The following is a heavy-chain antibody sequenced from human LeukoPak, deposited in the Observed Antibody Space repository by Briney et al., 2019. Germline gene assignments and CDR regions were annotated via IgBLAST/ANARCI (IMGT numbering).Heavy chain of an antibody. CDR1: GGSISSGGYY. J-gene: IGHJ4*02. CDR2: IYYTGST. V-gene: IGHV4-31*03. D-gene: IGHD4-17*01. Sequence: PSQTLSLTCTVSGGSISSGGYYWNWIRQHPGKGLEWIGRIYYTGSTYYNPSLKSRVTISVDTSKNQFSLNLSSVTAADTAVYYCARGGTVTTPNYWGQGTLVTVSS. CDR3: ARGGTVTTPNY.